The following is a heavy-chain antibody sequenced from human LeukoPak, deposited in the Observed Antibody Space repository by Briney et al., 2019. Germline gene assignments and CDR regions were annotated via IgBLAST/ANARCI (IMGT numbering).Heavy chain of an antibody. CDR2: VYYSGST. V-gene: IGHV4-59*08. Sequence: SETLSLTCTVSGSMYNYYWSWIRQPPGKGLEWLGCVYYSGSTNYTPSLKSRVTISVDTSKNHFSLKWSSVTAADTAMYYCATTITVTTDYWGQGALVTVSS. CDR1: GSMYNYY. CDR3: ATTITVTTDY. D-gene: IGHD4-17*01. J-gene: IGHJ4*02.